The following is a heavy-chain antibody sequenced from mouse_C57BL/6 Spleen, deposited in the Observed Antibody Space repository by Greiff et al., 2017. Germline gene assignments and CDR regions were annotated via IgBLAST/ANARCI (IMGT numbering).Heavy chain of an antibody. CDR1: GYTFTSYW. J-gene: IGHJ4*01. D-gene: IGHD1-1*01. CDR3: ARRGVYYGSSPYYAMDY. V-gene: IGHV1-50*01. Sequence: QVQLQQPGAELVKPGASVKLSCKASGYTFTSYWMQWVKQRPGQGLEWIGEIDPSDSYTNYNQKFKGKATLTVDTSSSTAYMQLSSLTSEDSAVYYCARRGVYYGSSPYYAMDYWGQGTSGTVSS. CDR2: IDPSDSYT.